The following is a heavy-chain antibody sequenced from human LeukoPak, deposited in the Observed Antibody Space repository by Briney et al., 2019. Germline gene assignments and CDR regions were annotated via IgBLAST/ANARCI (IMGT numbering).Heavy chain of an antibody. D-gene: IGHD3-10*01. CDR2: IGTSSSHI. CDR3: ARDRVTMVRGVIKSRYYYYMDV. CDR1: GFTFSSYS. Sequence: EGSLRVSCAASGFTFSSYSMNWVRQAPGKGLEWVSSIGTSSSHIYYADSVKGRFTISRDNAKKSLYLQMNSLRAEDTAVYYCARDRVTMVRGVIKSRYYYYMDVWGKGTTVTVSS. J-gene: IGHJ6*03. V-gene: IGHV3-21*01.